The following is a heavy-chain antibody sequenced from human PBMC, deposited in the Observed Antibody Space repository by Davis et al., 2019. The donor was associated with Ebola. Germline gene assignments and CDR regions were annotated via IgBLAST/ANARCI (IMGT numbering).Heavy chain of an antibody. V-gene: IGHV3-30*03. CDR1: GFTFSSYG. J-gene: IGHJ4*02. Sequence: GESLKISCAASGFTFSSYGMHWVRQAPGKGLEWVALMSYDGINKYYADSVKGRFTISRDNSKNTLYLQMNSLRAEDTAVYYCARVGVGQQGGLFDYWGQGTLVTVSS. CDR3: ARVGVGQQGGLFDY. CDR2: MSYDGINK. D-gene: IGHD3-16*01.